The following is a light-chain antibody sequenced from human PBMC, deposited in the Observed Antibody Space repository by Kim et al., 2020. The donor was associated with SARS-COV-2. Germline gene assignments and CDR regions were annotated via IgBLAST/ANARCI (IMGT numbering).Light chain of an antibody. J-gene: IGKJ2*01. Sequence: PGERATLSCRASQSISRTFVAWYQQKLGQAPRLLIFAASSRAAGTPDRFSGSGSGTDFTLTISRVEPDEFAVYYCQQFSTSPQAYTVGQETKLEI. V-gene: IGKV3-20*01. CDR1: QSISRTF. CDR2: AAS. CDR3: QQFSTSPQAYT.